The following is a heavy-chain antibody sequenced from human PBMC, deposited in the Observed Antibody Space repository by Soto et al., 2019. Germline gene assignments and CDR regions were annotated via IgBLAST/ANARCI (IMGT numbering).Heavy chain of an antibody. D-gene: IGHD2-8*01. J-gene: IGHJ6*02. V-gene: IGHV3-9*01. Sequence: ALRLSCAASGFTFDDYAMHWVRQAPGKGLEWVSGISWNSGDIGYADSVKGRFTISRDNAKNSLYLQMNSLRAEDTALYYCAKDRNGRDYYGMDVWGQGTTVTVSS. CDR2: ISWNSGDI. CDR1: GFTFDDYA. CDR3: AKDRNGRDYYGMDV.